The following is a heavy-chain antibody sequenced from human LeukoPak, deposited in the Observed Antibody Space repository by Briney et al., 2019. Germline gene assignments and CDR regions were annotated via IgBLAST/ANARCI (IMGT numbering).Heavy chain of an antibody. D-gene: IGHD5-18*01. V-gene: IGHV4-4*02. CDR2: IYHSGST. Sequence: SETLSLTCAVSGGSISSSNWWSWVRQPPGKGLEWIGEIYHSGSTNYNPSLKSRVTISVDKSKNQFSLKLSSVTAADTAVYYCALSGYSYAQGDYWGQGTLVTVSS. J-gene: IGHJ4*02. CDR3: ALSGYSYAQGDY. CDR1: GGSISSSNW.